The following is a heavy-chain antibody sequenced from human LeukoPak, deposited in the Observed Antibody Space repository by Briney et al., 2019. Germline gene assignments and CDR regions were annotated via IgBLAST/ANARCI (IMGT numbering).Heavy chain of an antibody. CDR2: ISSSGSTI. J-gene: IGHJ5*02. CDR3: ARDPSRGSGWFDP. V-gene: IGHV3-11*01. D-gene: IGHD3-16*01. CDR1: GFTFSDYC. Sequence: GGSLRLSCAASGFTFSDYCMSWIRQAPGKGLEWVSYISSSGSTIYYADSVKGRFTISRDNAKNSLYLQMNSLRAEDTAVYYCARDPSRGSGWFDPWGQGTLVTVSS.